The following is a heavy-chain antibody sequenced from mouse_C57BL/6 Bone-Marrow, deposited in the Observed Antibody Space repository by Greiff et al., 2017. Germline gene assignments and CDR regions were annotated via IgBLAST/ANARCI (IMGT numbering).Heavy chain of an antibody. Sequence: EVKLVESGPGLVKPSQSLSLTCSVTGYSITSGYYWNWIRQFPGNKLEWMGYISYDGSNNYNPSLKNRISITRDTSKNQFFLKLNSVTTEDTATYYCARLRKWENYFDYWGQGTTLTVSS. D-gene: IGHD1-3*01. CDR3: ARLRKWENYFDY. CDR2: ISYDGSN. CDR1: GYSITSGYY. V-gene: IGHV3-6*01. J-gene: IGHJ2*01.